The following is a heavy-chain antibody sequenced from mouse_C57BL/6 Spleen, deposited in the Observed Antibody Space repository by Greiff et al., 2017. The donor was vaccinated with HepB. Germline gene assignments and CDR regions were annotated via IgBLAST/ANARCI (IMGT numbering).Heavy chain of an antibody. Sequence: EVQGVESGPELVKPGASVKIPCKASGYTFTDYNMDWVKQSHGKSLEWIGDINPNNGGTIYNQKFKGKATLTVDKSSSTAYMELRSLTSEDTAVYYCARGTGAYWGQRTLVTVSA. J-gene: IGHJ3*01. CDR3: ARGTGAY. CDR1: GYTFTDYN. V-gene: IGHV1-18*01. D-gene: IGHD3-3*01. CDR2: INPNNGGT.